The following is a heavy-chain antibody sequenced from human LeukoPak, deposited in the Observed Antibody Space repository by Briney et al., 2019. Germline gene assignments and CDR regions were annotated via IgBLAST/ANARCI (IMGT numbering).Heavy chain of an antibody. J-gene: IGHJ3*02. V-gene: IGHV5-51*01. CDR1: GYSFTSYW. D-gene: IGHD3-16*01. Sequence: GESLKISCKGSGYSFTSYWIGWVRQMPGKGLEWMGIIYPGDSDTRYSPSFQGQVTISADKSISTAYLQWSSLKASDTAMYYCARLPISYYDYVWGAKRGAFDIWGQGTMVTVSS. CDR2: IYPGDSDT. CDR3: ARLPISYYDYVWGAKRGAFDI.